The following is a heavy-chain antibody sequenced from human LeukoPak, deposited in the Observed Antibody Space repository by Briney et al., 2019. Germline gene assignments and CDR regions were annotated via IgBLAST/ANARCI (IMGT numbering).Heavy chain of an antibody. V-gene: IGHV3-30-3*01. CDR3: ATESSSLTEGNWFDP. CDR1: GFTFSSYA. J-gene: IGHJ5*02. Sequence: PGGSLRLSCAASGFTFSSYAMHWVRQAPGKGLEWVAVISYDGSNKYYADSVKGRFTISRDNSKNTLYLQMNSLRAEDTAVYYCATESSSLTEGNWFDPWGQGTLVTVSS. CDR2: ISYDGSNK. D-gene: IGHD6-13*01.